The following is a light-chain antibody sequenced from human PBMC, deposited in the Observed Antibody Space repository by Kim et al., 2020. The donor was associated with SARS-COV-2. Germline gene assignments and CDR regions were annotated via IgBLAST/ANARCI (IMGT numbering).Light chain of an antibody. CDR1: QRVTSSY. V-gene: IGKV3-20*01. J-gene: IGKJ1*01. Sequence: SPGEGATPPCRASQRVTSSYLAWYQQKPGQAPRLLIYGASSRATGIPDRFSGSGSGTDFTLTISRLEPEDFAVYYCQQYGSSPRTFGQGTKVDIK. CDR2: GAS. CDR3: QQYGSSPRT.